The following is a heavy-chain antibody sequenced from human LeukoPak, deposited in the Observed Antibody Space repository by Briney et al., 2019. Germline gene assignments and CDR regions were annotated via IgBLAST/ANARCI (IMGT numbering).Heavy chain of an antibody. V-gene: IGHV7-4-1*02. CDR3: ARAHSYSTSSLPGY. CDR2: INTNTGNP. CDR1: GYTFISFV. J-gene: IGHJ4*02. D-gene: IGHD6-6*01. Sequence: ASVKVSCKASGYTFISFVMTWVRQAPGQGLEWMGWINTNTGNPTYAQGFTGRFVFSLDTSVSTAYLQISSLKAEDTAVYYCARAHSYSTSSLPGYWGQGTLVTVSS.